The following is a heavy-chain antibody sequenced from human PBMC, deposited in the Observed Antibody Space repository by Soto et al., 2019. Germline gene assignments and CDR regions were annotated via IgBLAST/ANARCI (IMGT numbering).Heavy chain of an antibody. CDR1: GFTFGDYA. V-gene: IGHV3-49*03. CDR3: TSDKQRITIFGVVNA. D-gene: IGHD3-3*01. J-gene: IGHJ5*02. Sequence: GGSLRLSCTASGFTFGDYAMSWFRHAPAKGLEWVGFIRSEAYGGTTEYAASVKGRFIISRDDSKSIAYLQMNSLKTEDTAVYYCTSDKQRITIFGVVNACGQGTMVTVSS. CDR2: IRSEAYGGTT.